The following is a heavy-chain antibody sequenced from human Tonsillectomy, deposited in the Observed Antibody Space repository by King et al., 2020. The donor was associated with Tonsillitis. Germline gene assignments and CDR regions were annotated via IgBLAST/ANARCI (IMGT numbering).Heavy chain of an antibody. Sequence: QLVQSGAEVKKPGESLKISCKGSVYSFTSDWIGWVRQMPGKGLEWMWIIYRGDSDPGYSSSFQGQGTNSADKALSTAYLQWTSLKASDTAMYYCARLLLIDGYLDYWGQGTLVTVSS. CDR2: IYRGDSDP. J-gene: IGHJ4*02. CDR3: ARLLLIDGYLDY. D-gene: IGHD2-15*01. CDR1: VYSFTSDW. V-gene: IGHV5-51*01.